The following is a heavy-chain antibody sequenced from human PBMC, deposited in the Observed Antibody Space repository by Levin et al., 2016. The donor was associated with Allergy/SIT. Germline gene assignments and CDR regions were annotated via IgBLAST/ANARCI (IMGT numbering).Heavy chain of an antibody. CDR3: AKPMYSSSWYYFDY. J-gene: IGHJ4*02. D-gene: IGHD6-13*01. CDR2: ISYDGSNK. CDR1: GFTFSSYG. Sequence: GGSLRLSCAASGFTFSSYGMHWVRQAPGKGLEWVAVISYDGSNKYYADSVKGRFTISRDNSKNTLYLQMNSLRAEDTAVYYCAKPMYSSSWYYFDYWGQGTLVTVSS. V-gene: IGHV3-30*18.